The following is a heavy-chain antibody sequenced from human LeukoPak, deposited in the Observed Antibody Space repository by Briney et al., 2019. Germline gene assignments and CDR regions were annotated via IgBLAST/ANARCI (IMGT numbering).Heavy chain of an antibody. D-gene: IGHD3-16*02. CDR3: ARDLTGDLYTFFDY. J-gene: IGHJ4*02. CDR1: GYTFTGYH. CDR2: IQSDSGDT. V-gene: IGHV1-2*02. Sequence: GASVTVSCKTTGYTFTGYHLHWVRQAPGQGLEWMAWIQSDSGDTNYAQKFQGRVTVTRDKFTRTSYIEVDRLSSDDTAVYYCARDLTGDLYTFFDYWGPGTLVTVSS.